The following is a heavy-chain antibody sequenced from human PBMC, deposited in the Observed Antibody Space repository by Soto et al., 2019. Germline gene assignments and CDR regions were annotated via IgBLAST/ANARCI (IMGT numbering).Heavy chain of an antibody. V-gene: IGHV4-39*01. J-gene: IGHJ6*02. D-gene: IGHD3-10*01. CDR1: GGSISSSSYY. CDR2: IYYSGST. CDR3: ARHSGITNYYYYYGMDV. Sequence: SETLSLTCTVSGGSISSSSYYWGWIRQPPGKGLEWIGSIYYSGSTYYNPSLKSRVTISVDTSKNQFSLKLSSVTAADTAVYYCARHSGITNYYYYYGMDVRGQGTTVTVSS.